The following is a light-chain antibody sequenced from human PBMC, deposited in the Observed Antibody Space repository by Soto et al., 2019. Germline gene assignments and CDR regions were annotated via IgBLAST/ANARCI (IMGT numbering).Light chain of an antibody. CDR1: QDISNY. V-gene: IGKV1-33*01. J-gene: IGKJ4*01. CDR2: DAS. Sequence: DIQMTQSPSSLSASVGDRVTITCQASQDISNYLNWYQQKPGKAPKLLIYDASNLETGVPSRFSGSGSGTDFTFTISSLQPEYIATYYCQQYDNLQLTFGGGTKVEIK. CDR3: QQYDNLQLT.